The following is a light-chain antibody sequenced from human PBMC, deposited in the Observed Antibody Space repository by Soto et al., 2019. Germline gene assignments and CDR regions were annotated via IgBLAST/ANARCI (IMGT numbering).Light chain of an antibody. CDR1: SSNIGNNY. CDR3: GTWDSSLSAEV. V-gene: IGLV1-51*02. Sequence: QSVLTQPPSVSAAPGQKVTISCSGSSSNIGNNYVSWYQQLPGTAPKLLIYENNKRPSGIPDRFSGSKSGTSATLGITGLQTVDEADYYCGTWDSSLSAEVFGTGTKLTVL. CDR2: ENN. J-gene: IGLJ1*01.